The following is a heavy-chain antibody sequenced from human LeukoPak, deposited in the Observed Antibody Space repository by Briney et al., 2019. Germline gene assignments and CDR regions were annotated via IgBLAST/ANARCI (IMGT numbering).Heavy chain of an antibody. J-gene: IGHJ2*01. Sequence: GGSLRLSCAASGFTFSDHYMNWVRQAPGKGLEWVSSISSSSRYIYYADSVKGRFTISRDNAKNSLYLQMNSLRAEDTAVYYCARDENSSGLWYFDLWGRGTLVTVSS. CDR1: GFTFSDHY. CDR2: ISSSSRYI. D-gene: IGHD6-19*01. V-gene: IGHV3-21*01. CDR3: ARDENSSGLWYFDL.